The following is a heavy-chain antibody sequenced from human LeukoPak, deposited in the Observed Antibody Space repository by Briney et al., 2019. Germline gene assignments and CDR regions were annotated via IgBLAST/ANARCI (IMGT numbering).Heavy chain of an antibody. CDR2: ISGSGSTI. Sequence: PGGSLRLSCAASGFTFSDYYMTWIRQAPGKGLEWISYISGSGSTIYYADSAKGRFTISRDNGRNSLHLQMNNVRAEDTAVYYCARVAMVTSLFHYWGQGTLVSVSS. CDR3: ARVAMVTSLFHY. CDR1: GFTFSDYY. V-gene: IGHV3-11*01. D-gene: IGHD4-23*01. J-gene: IGHJ4*02.